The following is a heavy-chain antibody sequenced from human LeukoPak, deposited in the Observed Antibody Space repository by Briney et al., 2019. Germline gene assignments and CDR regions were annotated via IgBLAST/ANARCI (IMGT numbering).Heavy chain of an antibody. CDR3: AKYHYGSGTSLGY. CDR1: GFTFSSYW. V-gene: IGHV3-7*01. CDR2: IKTDGSEK. Sequence: GGSLRLSCAASGFTFSSYWMTWVRQAPGKGLEWVANIKTDGSEKNYEDSVRGRFTISRDNAKDSLYLQMNSLRAEDTAVYYCAKYHYGSGTSLGYWGQGTLVTVSS. J-gene: IGHJ4*02. D-gene: IGHD3-10*01.